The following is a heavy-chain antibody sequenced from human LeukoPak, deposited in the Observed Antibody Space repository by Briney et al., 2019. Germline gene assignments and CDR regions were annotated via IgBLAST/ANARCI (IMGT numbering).Heavy chain of an antibody. V-gene: IGHV3-30*18. CDR2: ISYDGSNK. CDR1: GFTFRSYG. Sequence: GGSLRLSCAASGFTFRSYGMHWVRQAPGKGLEWVAVISYDGSNKYYADSVRGRFTISRDNSKNTLYLQMNSLGAEDTAVYYCAKDDSRGYYYPDYWGQGTLVTVSS. J-gene: IGHJ4*02. CDR3: AKDDSRGYYYPDY. D-gene: IGHD3-22*01.